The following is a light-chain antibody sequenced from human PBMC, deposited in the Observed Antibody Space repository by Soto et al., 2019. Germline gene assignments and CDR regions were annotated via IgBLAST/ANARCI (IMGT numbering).Light chain of an antibody. J-gene: IGLJ2*01. Sequence: QAVVTQPPSVSGAPGHRVTISCTGSSSNIGANHDVHWYRQLPGTAPKLLIYVNDNRPSGVSDRFSGSRSGTSAVLAITGLQTEDEADYYCQSYDHSLTSVVFGGGTKVTVL. CDR1: SSNIGANHD. V-gene: IGLV1-40*01. CDR3: QSYDHSLTSVV. CDR2: VND.